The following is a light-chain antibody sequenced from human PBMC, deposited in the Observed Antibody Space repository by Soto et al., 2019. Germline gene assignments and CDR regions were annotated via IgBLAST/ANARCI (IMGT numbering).Light chain of an antibody. CDR2: KAS. CDR3: QQFSSYPLT. V-gene: IGKV1-9*01. CDR1: QDIGLF. Sequence: DIQLTQSPSFLSASVGDRVSITCRASQDIGLFLAWYQQKPGKAPKILIYKASTLESGVPSRFSGSGSGTDFTLTISRLEPEDFAVYYCQQFSSYPLTFGGGTKVDIK. J-gene: IGKJ4*01.